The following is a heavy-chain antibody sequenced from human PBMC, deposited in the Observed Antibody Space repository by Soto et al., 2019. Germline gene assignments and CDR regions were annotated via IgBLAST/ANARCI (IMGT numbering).Heavy chain of an antibody. D-gene: IGHD5-18*01. CDR3: ALPREGGYGAFFDY. V-gene: IGHV3-48*01. Sequence: GGSLRLSCAASGFTFSSYSMNWVRQAPGKGLEWVSYISSSSSTIYYADSVKGRFTISRDNAKNSLYLQMTNMDPVDTATYYCALPREGGYGAFFDYWGQGTLVTVSS. CDR2: ISSSSSTI. CDR1: GFTFSSYS. J-gene: IGHJ4*02.